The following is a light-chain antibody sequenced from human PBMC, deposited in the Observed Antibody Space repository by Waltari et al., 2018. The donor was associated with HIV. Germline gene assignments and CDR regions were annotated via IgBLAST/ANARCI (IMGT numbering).Light chain of an antibody. Sequence: FMLTQPRSVSESPGKTVTISCTRSSGSIGSNYVQWYQQRPGSSPTTVIYEDDQRPSGAPGRFSGSIDRSSNSASLTISGLITADEADYYCQSYDSNTRIFGTRTKVTVL. CDR1: SGSIGSNY. J-gene: IGLJ1*01. CDR2: EDD. CDR3: QSYDSNTRI. V-gene: IGLV6-57*01.